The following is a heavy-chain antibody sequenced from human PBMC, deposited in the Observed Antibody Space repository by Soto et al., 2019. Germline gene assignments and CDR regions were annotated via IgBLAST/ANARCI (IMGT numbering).Heavy chain of an antibody. D-gene: IGHD6-6*01. CDR2: IYYSGST. V-gene: IGHV4-59*01. CDR1: GGSIGGYD. J-gene: IGHJ5*02. CDR3: AREGGIAARRHWFDP. Sequence: SETLCLTCSFSGGSIGGYDGSWIRQPPGKGLEWIGYIYYSGSTNYNPSLKSRVTISVDTSKNQFSLKLSSVTAADTAVYYCAREGGIAARRHWFDPWGQGTLVTVSS.